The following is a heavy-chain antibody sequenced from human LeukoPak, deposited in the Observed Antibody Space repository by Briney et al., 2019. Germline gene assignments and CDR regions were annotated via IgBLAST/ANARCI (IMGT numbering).Heavy chain of an antibody. J-gene: IGHJ4*02. CDR2: INPSGGST. V-gene: IGHV1-46*01. D-gene: IGHD3-22*01. Sequence: GASVKVSCKASGYTFTSYYMHWVRQAPGQGLEWMGIINPSGGSTSYAQKFQGRVTMTRDTSTSTVYVELSSLRSEDTAVYYCARDKSGHYYDSSGQLDYWGQGTLVTVSS. CDR1: GYTFTSYY. CDR3: ARDKSGHYYDSSGQLDY.